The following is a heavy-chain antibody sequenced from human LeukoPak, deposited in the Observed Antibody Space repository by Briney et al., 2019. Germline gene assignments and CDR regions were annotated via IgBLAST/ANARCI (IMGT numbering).Heavy chain of an antibody. D-gene: IGHD3-3*01. Sequence: SSETLSLTCTVSGGSISSYYWSWIRQPAGKGLEWIGRIYTSGSTNYNPSLKSRVTMSVDTSKNQFSLKLSSVTAADTAVYYCARVHYTIFGVVIDYWGQGTLVTVSS. CDR3: ARVHYTIFGVVIDY. CDR1: GGSISSYY. CDR2: IYTSGST. J-gene: IGHJ4*02. V-gene: IGHV4-4*07.